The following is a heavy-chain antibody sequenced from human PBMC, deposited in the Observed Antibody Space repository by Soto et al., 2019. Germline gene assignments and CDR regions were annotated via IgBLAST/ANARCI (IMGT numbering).Heavy chain of an antibody. CDR3: ATDILTGYKNY. V-gene: IGHV1-3*01. CDR1: GYTFTSYA. D-gene: IGHD3-9*01. CDR2: INAGNGNT. Sequence: ASVKVSCKASGYTFTSYAMHWVRQAPGQRLEWMGWINAGNGNTKYSQKFQGRVTITKDTSTNTAYMELSSLRSEDTAVYYCATDILTGYKNYWGQGTLVTVSS. J-gene: IGHJ4*02.